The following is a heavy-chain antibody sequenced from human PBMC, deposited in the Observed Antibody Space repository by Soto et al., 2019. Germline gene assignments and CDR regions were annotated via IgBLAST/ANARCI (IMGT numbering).Heavy chain of an antibody. D-gene: IGHD3-22*01. Sequence: PGGSLRLSCTASGFTFGDYAMSWVRQAPGKGLEWVGFIRSKAYGGTTEYAASVKGRFTISRDDSKSIAYLQMNSLKTEDTAVYYCTRDGYDSSGYYFNDAFDIWGQGTMVTVS. V-gene: IGHV3-49*04. CDR2: IRSKAYGGTT. CDR3: TRDGYDSSGYYFNDAFDI. J-gene: IGHJ3*02. CDR1: GFTFGDYA.